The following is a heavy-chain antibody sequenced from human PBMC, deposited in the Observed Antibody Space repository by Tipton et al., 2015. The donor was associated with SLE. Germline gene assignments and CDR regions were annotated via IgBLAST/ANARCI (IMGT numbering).Heavy chain of an antibody. Sequence: TLSLTCTVSGGSISSGSYYWSWIRQPAGKGLEWIGRIYTSGSTNYNPSLKSRVTIAVDTSKNQFSLKLSSVTAADTAAYYCARDLEWLFGWFDPWGQGTLVTVSS. CDR3: ARDLEWLFGWFDP. V-gene: IGHV4-61*02. D-gene: IGHD3-3*01. CDR2: IYTSGST. J-gene: IGHJ5*02. CDR1: GGSISSGSYY.